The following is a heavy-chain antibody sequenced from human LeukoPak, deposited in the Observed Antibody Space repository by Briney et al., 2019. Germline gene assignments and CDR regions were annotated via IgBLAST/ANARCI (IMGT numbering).Heavy chain of an antibody. CDR1: GYTFTSYG. Sequence: ASVKVSCKASGYTFTSYGFSWVRQAPGQGLEWMGWISAYNVNTNYAQKLQGRVTMTTDTSTSTAYMDLRSLRSDDTAVYYCATDGAGTGEYDYWGQGTLVTVSS. V-gene: IGHV1-18*01. J-gene: IGHJ4*02. D-gene: IGHD6-19*01. CDR3: ATDGAGTGEYDY. CDR2: ISAYNVNT.